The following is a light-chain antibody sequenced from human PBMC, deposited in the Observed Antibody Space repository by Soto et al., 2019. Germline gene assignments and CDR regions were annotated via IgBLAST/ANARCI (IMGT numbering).Light chain of an antibody. Sequence: DIPLTQSPSTLSASVGDRVTITCRASQSISSWLAWYQQKPGKAPKLLIYKASRLQSGVPSRYSGGGSGTDFSLTISSLQHDDFATYYCHQYNSYPYTFGQGTKLEIK. J-gene: IGKJ2*01. CDR2: KAS. CDR1: QSISSW. V-gene: IGKV1-5*03. CDR3: HQYNSYPYT.